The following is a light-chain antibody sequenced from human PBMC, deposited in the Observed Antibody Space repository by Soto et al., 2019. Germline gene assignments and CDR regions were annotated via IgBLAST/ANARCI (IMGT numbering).Light chain of an antibody. Sequence: QSALTQPASVSGSPGQSITISCTATTSDVGDYNYVSWYQQYPGKAPKPIIYNVSNRPSGVSSRFSGSKSGDTASLTISGLQAEDEADYYCSSYTSRSSVIFGGGTKVTVL. CDR2: NVS. J-gene: IGLJ2*01. CDR1: TSDVGDYNY. V-gene: IGLV2-14*01. CDR3: SSYTSRSSVI.